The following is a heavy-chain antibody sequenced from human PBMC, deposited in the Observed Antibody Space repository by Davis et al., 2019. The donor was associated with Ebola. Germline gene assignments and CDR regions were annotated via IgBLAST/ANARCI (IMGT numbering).Heavy chain of an antibody. J-gene: IGHJ6*04. Sequence: GGSLRLSCAASGFTFTSAWMSWVRQAPGKGLEWVGRAKSKTSGGTIDYAAPVKGRFTISRDDSKNRLYLQMNSLKTEDTAVYYCARDPFLEWLFSGRYYYYGMDVWGKGTTVTVSS. CDR1: GFTFTSAW. CDR3: ARDPFLEWLFSGRYYYYGMDV. V-gene: IGHV3-15*01. CDR2: AKSKTSGGTI. D-gene: IGHD3-3*01.